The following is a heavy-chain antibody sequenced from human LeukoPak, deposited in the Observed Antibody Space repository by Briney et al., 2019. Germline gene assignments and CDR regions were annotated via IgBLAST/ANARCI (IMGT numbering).Heavy chain of an antibody. Sequence: GASVKVSCKASGYTFINYYIHWVRQAPGQGLEWMGTINPSGGSSNYAQKFQARVTMTRDTSTNTVYMELSSLRSEDTAVYYCARDGDILTGYYPFDYWGQGTLVTVSS. CDR1: GYTFINYY. V-gene: IGHV1-46*01. CDR3: ARDGDILTGYYPFDY. J-gene: IGHJ4*02. CDR2: INPSGGSS. D-gene: IGHD3-9*01.